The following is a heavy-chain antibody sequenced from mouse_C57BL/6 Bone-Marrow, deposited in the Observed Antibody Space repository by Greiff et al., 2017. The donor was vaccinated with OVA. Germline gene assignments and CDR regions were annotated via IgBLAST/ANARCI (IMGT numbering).Heavy chain of an antibody. Sequence: VQLQQPGTELVKPGASVKLSCKASGYTFTSYWMHWVKQRPGQGLEWIGNINPCNGGTNYNAKFKSKATLTVDKSSSTAYLQLSSLTSEMSAIYYCAGVHAGNYCSGSSPFDDWGQGTTLTVSS. CDR3: AGVHAGNYCSGSSPFDD. CDR1: GYTFTSYW. J-gene: IGHJ2*01. V-gene: IGHV1-53*01. D-gene: IGHD1-1*01. CDR2: INPCNGGT.